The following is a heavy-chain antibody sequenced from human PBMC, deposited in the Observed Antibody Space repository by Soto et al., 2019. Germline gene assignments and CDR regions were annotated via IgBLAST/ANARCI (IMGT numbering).Heavy chain of an antibody. V-gene: IGHV1-69*13. Sequence: GASVKVSCRASGGTFSSYAISWVRQAPGQGLEWMGGIIPIFGTANCAQKFQGRVTITADESTSTAYMELSSLRSEDTAVYYCASSTAYYYYYGMDVSGQGTTVTVSS. CDR2: IIPIFGTA. CDR3: ASSTAYYYYYGMDV. J-gene: IGHJ6*02. CDR1: GGTFSSYA. D-gene: IGHD5-18*01.